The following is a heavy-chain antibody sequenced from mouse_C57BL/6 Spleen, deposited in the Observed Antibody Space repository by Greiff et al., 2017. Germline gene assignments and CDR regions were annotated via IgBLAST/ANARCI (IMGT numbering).Heavy chain of an antibody. J-gene: IGHJ2*01. Sequence: EVQLQQSGPELVKPGASVKISCKASGYTFTDYYMNWVKQSHGKSLEWIGDINPNNGGTSYNQKFKGKATLTGDKSSSTAYMELRSLTSEDSAVYYCARETTVVAPDYWGQGTTLTVSS. CDR2: INPNNGGT. CDR1: GYTFTDYY. CDR3: ARETTVVAPDY. D-gene: IGHD1-1*01. V-gene: IGHV1-26*01.